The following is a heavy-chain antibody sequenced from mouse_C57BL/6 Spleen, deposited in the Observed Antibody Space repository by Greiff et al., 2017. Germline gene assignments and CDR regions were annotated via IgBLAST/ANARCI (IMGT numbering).Heavy chain of an antibody. J-gene: IGHJ3*01. V-gene: IGHV1-22*01. CDR3: ARDYYGSPFAY. D-gene: IGHD1-1*01. CDR2: INPNNGGT. Sequence: VQLQQSGPELVKPGASVKMSCKASGYTFTDYNMHWVKQSHGKSLEWIGYINPNNGGTSYNQKFKGKATLTVNKSSSTAYMELRSLTSVDSAVYYCARDYYGSPFAYWGPGTLVTVSA. CDR1: GYTFTDYN.